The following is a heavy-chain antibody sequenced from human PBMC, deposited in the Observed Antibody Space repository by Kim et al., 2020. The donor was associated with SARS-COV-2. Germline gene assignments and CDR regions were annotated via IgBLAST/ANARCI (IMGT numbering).Heavy chain of an antibody. J-gene: IGHJ4*02. CDR3: ARIRDYGGNSGGFDY. D-gene: IGHD4-17*01. Sequence: SGPTLVNPTQTLTLTCTFSGFSLSTSGMCVSWIRQPPGKALEWLALIDWDDDKYYSTSLKTRPTISKDTSKNQVVLTMTNMDPVDTATYYCARIRDYGGNSGGFDYWGQGTLVTVSS. CDR1: GFSLSTSGMC. V-gene: IGHV2-70*01. CDR2: IDWDDDK.